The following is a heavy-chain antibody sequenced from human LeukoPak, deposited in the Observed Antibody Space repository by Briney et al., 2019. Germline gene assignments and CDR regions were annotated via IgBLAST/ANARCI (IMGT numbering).Heavy chain of an antibody. J-gene: IGHJ5*01. D-gene: IGHD3-16*01. CDR3: ARGIYDSEISSHYRPVAADS. CDR1: GGSIINGDYY. Sequence: SQTLSLPCTVSGGSIINGDYYWTWIRQTAGKGLEWIGHIFISETIDYNPSLKSRVTISLHTSTNQFSLKLTSVTAADTAVYYCARGIYDSEISSHYRPVAADSWGQGTPVTVSS. CDR2: IFISETI. V-gene: IGHV4-61*09.